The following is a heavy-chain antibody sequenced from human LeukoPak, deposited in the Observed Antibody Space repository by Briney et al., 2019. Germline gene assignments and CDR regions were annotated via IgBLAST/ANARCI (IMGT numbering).Heavy chain of an antibody. CDR2: INPSGGST. J-gene: IGHJ4*02. V-gene: IGHV1-46*01. Sequence: ASVKVSCKASGYTFTSYYMHWVRQAPGQGLEWMGIINPSGGSTSYAQKFQGRVTMTRDTSTSTVYMELSSLRSEDTAVYYCARDHTQGGYSYGPFDYWGQGTLVTVSS. CDR3: ARDHTQGGYSYGPFDY. CDR1: GYTFTSYY. D-gene: IGHD5-18*01.